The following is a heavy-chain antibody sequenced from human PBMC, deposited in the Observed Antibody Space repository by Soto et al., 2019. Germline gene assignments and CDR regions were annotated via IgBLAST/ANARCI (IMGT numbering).Heavy chain of an antibody. V-gene: IGHV3-30*18. CDR2: IAYDGSLK. CDR3: AKDLKVSGSHYGPLNYYYGMDV. D-gene: IGHD3-10*01. Sequence: QVQLVESGGGVVQPGGTLRLSCAASGFTFSSYGMQWVRQAPGKGLEWVAVIAYDGSLKYYVDSVKGRFTISRDNSKNTLYLQINSLRAEDTAVYYCAKDLKVSGSHYGPLNYYYGMDVWGQGTTVSVSS. CDR1: GFTFSSYG. J-gene: IGHJ6*02.